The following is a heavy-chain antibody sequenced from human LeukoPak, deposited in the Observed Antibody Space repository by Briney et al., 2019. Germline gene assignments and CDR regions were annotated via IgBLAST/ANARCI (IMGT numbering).Heavy chain of an antibody. CDR3: ARQIGFSNDWYEF. D-gene: IGHD3-3*02. Sequence: ELGPGLVKPSETLSLTCTVSGGSLTNYYWNWIRQPPGNRLEWIAYIHSGGNAYYNPSLKSRITVSVDTSKNQFSLKLSSVTAADTAVYYCARQIGFSNDWYEFWGPGTLVTVSS. CDR2: IHSGGNA. V-gene: IGHV4-59*08. J-gene: IGHJ5*01. CDR1: GGSLTNYY.